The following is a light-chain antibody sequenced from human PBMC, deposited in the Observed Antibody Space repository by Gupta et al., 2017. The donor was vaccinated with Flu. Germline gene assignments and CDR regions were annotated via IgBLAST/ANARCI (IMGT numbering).Light chain of an antibody. CDR2: DDS. J-gene: IGLJ2*01. CDR3: QVWDSSSDHQV. CDR1: DNGRKN. Sequence: SYVLTQPPSVSVAPGQTARITCGGNDNGRKNVHWYQQKTGQAPILVVYDDSDRPSGVPKRFSGSNSGITATLTISGVEAGDEADYYCQVWDSSSDHQVFGGGTELTVL. V-gene: IGLV3-21*02.